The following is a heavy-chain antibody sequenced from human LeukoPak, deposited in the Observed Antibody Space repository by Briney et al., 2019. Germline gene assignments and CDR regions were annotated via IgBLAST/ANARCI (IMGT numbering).Heavy chain of an antibody. D-gene: IGHD3-10*01. CDR3: ARDSGMVRGTVDY. V-gene: IGHV1-46*01. CDR1: GYTFTSYG. Sequence: ASVKVSCKASGYTFTSYGISWVRQAPGQGLEWMGIINPSGGSTSYAQKFQGRVTMTRDTSTSTVYMELSSLRSEDTAVYYCARDSGMVRGTVDYWGQGTLVTVSS. CDR2: INPSGGST. J-gene: IGHJ4*02.